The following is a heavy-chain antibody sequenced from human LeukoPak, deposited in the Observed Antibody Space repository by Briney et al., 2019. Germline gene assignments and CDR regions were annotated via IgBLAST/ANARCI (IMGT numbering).Heavy chain of an antibody. Sequence: ASVKVSCKASGYTFTSYDINWVLQATGQGLEWMGWMNPNSGNTGYAQKFQGRVTMTRNTSISTAYMELSSLRSEDTAVYYCARGIGSTTVTTLEYYFDYWGQGTLVTVSS. D-gene: IGHD4-17*01. CDR3: ARGIGSTTVTTLEYYFDY. J-gene: IGHJ4*02. CDR2: MNPNSGNT. V-gene: IGHV1-8*01. CDR1: GYTFTSYD.